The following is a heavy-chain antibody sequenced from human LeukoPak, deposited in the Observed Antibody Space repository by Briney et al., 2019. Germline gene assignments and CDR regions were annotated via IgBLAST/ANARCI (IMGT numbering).Heavy chain of an antibody. D-gene: IGHD2-21*02. CDR2: IYSGGGT. CDR3: ARAVGVTAIHNAFDI. V-gene: IGHV3-66*02. Sequence: GGSLRLSCAASGFTVSSNYMSWVRQAPGKGREWVSVIYSGGGTDYADSVKGRFTISRDNSKNTLYLQMNSLRAEDTAVYYCARAVGVTAIHNAFDISGQGTMVTVSS. J-gene: IGHJ3*02. CDR1: GFTVSSNY.